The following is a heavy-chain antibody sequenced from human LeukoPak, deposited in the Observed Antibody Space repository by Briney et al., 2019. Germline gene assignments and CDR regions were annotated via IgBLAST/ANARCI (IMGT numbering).Heavy chain of an antibody. CDR2: ISGSGGST. CDR1: GFTFSTSA. CDR3: AKDRDVIMFCFDQ. V-gene: IGHV3-23*01. J-gene: IGHJ4*02. D-gene: IGHD3-10*02. Sequence: HPGGSLRLSCAASGFTFSTSAMHWVRQAPGKGLEWVSTISGSGGSTHYADSVKGRYTISRDNSKNTLYLQMSSLRAEDTAVYYCAKDRDVIMFCFDQWGQGTLVTVSS.